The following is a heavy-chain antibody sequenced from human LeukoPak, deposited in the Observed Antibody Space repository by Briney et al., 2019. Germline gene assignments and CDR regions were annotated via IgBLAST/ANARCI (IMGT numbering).Heavy chain of an antibody. CDR1: GFTFSSYE. J-gene: IGHJ4*02. CDR3: AKLREWELPDLFDY. V-gene: IGHV3-23*01. CDR2: ISGSGGSR. Sequence: PGGSLRLSCAASGFTFSSYEMNWVRQAPGKGLEWVSGISGSGGSRFYTDSVKGRFTISRDNSKNTLYLQMNSLRAEDTAVYYCAKLREWELPDLFDYWGQGTLVTVSS. D-gene: IGHD1-26*01.